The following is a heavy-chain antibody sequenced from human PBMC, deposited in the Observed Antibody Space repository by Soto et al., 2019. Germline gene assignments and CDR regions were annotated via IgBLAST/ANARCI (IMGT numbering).Heavy chain of an antibody. V-gene: IGHV4-34*01. CDR3: ATRITVFGLLIPPFDP. CDR1: GGSVNVYY. Sequence: SETLSLTCAVYGGSVNVYYWNWIRHPPGKGLEWIGEINHTGGTHYNPSLKSRVTMSVDTSKNQFSLRLSSVTAADTAIYYCATRITVFGLLIPPFDPWGQGTQVTVSS. D-gene: IGHD3-3*01. J-gene: IGHJ5*02. CDR2: INHTGGT.